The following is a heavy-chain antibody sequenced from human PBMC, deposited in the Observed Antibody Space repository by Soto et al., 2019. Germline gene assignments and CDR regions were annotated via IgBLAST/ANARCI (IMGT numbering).Heavy chain of an antibody. V-gene: IGHV4-31*01. CDR3: AQALVCTVVDGFDI. D-gene: IGHD2-8*02. CDR1: GGAIPTGGRY. J-gene: IGHJ3*02. Sequence: QVRLQAWGPGLVKPSQTLSLKCSVSGGAIPTGGRYWSWIRQLPGKVLEWIGDIYYSGNTYYNASLKSLVTISVEAAKIQFSLKLSSVTAADPAVYYCAQALVCTVVDGFDIWGQGILVTVS. CDR2: IYYSGNT.